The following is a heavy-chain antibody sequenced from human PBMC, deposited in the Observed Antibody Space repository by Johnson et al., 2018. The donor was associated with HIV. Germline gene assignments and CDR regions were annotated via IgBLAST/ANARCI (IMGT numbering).Heavy chain of an antibody. Sequence: QVQLVESGGGLVKPGGSLRLSCAASGFTFSDYYMSWIRQAPGKGLEWVSNISRSGSTIYHADSVKGRLIISRDNAKNSLYLQMSSLRAEDTAVYYCARVRDYNFWSGQQSRHAFDIWGQGTMVTVSS. D-gene: IGHD3-3*01. V-gene: IGHV3-11*04. CDR2: ISRSGSTI. CDR1: GFTFSDYY. J-gene: IGHJ3*02. CDR3: ARVRDYNFWSGQQSRHAFDI.